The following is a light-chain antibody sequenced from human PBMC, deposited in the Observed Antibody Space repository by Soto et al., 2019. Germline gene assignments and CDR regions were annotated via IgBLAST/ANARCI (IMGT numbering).Light chain of an antibody. J-gene: IGKJ2*01. CDR1: QSVSSSD. CDR2: GAS. V-gene: IGKV3-20*01. CDR3: QQYGGSPLYT. Sequence: EIVLTQSPGTPSLSPGDRATLSCRASQSVSSSDLAWYQQKPGQAPRLLIYGASTRATGTPDRLSDSGSRTDFTPTISKLEPEDFAVYYCQQYGGSPLYTFGQGTKLQIK.